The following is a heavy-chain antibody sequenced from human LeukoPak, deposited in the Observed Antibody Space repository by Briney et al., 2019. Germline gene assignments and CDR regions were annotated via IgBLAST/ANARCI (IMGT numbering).Heavy chain of an antibody. CDR3: ARLWWELLGGFDY. J-gene: IGHJ4*02. D-gene: IGHD1-26*01. V-gene: IGHV4-38-2*01. CDR2: IYHSGST. CDR1: GYSISSGYY. Sequence: SETLSLTCAVSGYSISSGYYWGWIRQPPGKGLEWIGSIYHSGSTYYNPSLKSRVTISVDTSKNQFSLKLSSVTAADTSVYYCARLWWELLGGFDYWGQGTLVTVPS.